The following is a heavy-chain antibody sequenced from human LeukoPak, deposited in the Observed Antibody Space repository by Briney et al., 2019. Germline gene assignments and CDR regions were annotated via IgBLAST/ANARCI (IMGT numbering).Heavy chain of an antibody. Sequence: GGSLRLSCAASGFTFSSYEMNWVRQAPGKGLEWVSYISSGGNTIYYADSVKGRFTISRDNAKNSLYLQMDSLRAEDTAVYYCAREGTAMVSFDYWGQGTLVTVSS. D-gene: IGHD5-18*01. V-gene: IGHV3-48*03. CDR2: ISSGGNTI. CDR3: AREGTAMVSFDY. J-gene: IGHJ4*02. CDR1: GFTFSSYE.